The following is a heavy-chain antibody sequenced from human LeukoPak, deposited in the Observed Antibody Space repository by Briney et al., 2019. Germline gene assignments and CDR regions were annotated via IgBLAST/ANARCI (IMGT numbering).Heavy chain of an antibody. CDR1: GYSFTSYY. CDR3: ATASIAAAGGVYYFDY. D-gene: IGHD6-13*01. J-gene: IGHJ4*02. Sequence: ASVKVSCKASGYSFTSYYMHWVRQAPGQGLEWMGGFDPEDGETIYAQKFQGRVTMTEDTSTDTAYMELSSLRSEDTAVYYCATASIAAAGGVYYFDYWGQGTLVTVSS. V-gene: IGHV1-24*01. CDR2: FDPEDGET.